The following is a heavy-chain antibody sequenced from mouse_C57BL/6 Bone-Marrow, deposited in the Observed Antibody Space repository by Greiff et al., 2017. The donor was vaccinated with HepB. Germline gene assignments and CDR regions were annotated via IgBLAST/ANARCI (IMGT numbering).Heavy chain of an antibody. V-gene: IGHV1-82*01. J-gene: IGHJ1*03. CDR1: GYAFSSSW. CDR2: IYPGDGDT. CDR3: ARMGRDTTVVDWYFDV. D-gene: IGHD1-1*01. Sequence: VQVVESGPELVKPGASVKISCKASGYAFSSSWMNWVKQRPGKGLGWIGRIYPGDGDTNYNGKFKGKATLTADKSSSTAYMQLSSLTSEDSAVYFCARMGRDTTVVDWYFDVWGTGTTVTVSS.